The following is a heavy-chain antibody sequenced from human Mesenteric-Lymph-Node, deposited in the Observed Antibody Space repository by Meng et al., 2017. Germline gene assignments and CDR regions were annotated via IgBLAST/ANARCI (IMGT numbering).Heavy chain of an antibody. V-gene: IGHV1-18*01. J-gene: IGHJ4*02. Sequence: ASVKVSCKASGYTFTSYGISWVRQAPGQGLEWMGWISAYNGNTNYAQKLQGRVTMTTDTSTSTAYMELRSLRSDDTAVYYCVLGPYYYGSGSRDYWGQGTLVTVSS. CDR2: ISAYNGNT. CDR3: VLGPYYYGSGSRDY. D-gene: IGHD3-10*01. CDR1: GYTFTSYG.